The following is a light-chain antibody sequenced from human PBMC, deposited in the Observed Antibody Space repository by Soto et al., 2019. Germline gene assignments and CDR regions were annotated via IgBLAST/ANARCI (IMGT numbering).Light chain of an antibody. Sequence: EIVMTQSPDTLSMSPGERATLSCRASQSVGSKLVWYQQKPGQAPRLLIYGASTRATGIPVRFSGSGFGTEFTLTISSLQSEDFAVYFCQQYNDWPPMYTFGQGTKLEIK. CDR1: QSVGSK. J-gene: IGKJ2*01. V-gene: IGKV3-15*01. CDR3: QQYNDWPPMYT. CDR2: GAS.